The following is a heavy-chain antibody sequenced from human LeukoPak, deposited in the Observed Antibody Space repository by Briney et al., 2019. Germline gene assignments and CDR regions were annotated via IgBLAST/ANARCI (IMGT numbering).Heavy chain of an antibody. CDR1: RGTFSSYA. D-gene: IGHD3-10*01. J-gene: IGHJ4*02. V-gene: IGHV1-69*05. CDR3: ERDRIITSQNSVIDY. CDR2: IIPIFGTA. Sequence: GSSVKVSCKASRGTFSSYAISWVRQAPGQGLEWMGRIIPIFGTANYAQKFQGRVTITTDESTSTAYMELSSLRSEDTAVYYCERDRIITSQNSVIDYWGQGTLVTVFS.